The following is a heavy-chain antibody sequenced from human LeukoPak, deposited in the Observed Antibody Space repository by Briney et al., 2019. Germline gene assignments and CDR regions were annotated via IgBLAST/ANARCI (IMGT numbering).Heavy chain of an antibody. V-gene: IGHV4-59*08. J-gene: IGHJ4*02. CDR2: IYYSGST. Sequence: SETLSLTCTVSGGSISTYYGNWIRQAPGKGLEWIGYIYYSGSTNYNPSLKSRVTISVDTSRNQFSLKLSSVTAADTAVYYCARRIPSDWYFDYWGQGTLVTVSS. D-gene: IGHD6-19*01. CDR1: GGSISTYY. CDR3: ARRIPSDWYFDY.